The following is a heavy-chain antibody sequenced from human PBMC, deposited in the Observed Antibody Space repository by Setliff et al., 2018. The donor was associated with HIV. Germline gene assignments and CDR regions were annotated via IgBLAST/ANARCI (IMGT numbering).Heavy chain of an antibody. CDR1: GASISTSSSY. J-gene: IGHJ4*02. CDR3: ARDRRDDYYLTAYFDS. Sequence: SETLSLTCTVSGASISTSSSYWGWIRQPPGKGLEWIGNIHYSGSTYYNPSLKSRVTISLDTARNQFSLELTSVTATDTAVYYCARDRRDDYYLTAYFDSLGQGTVVTVSS. V-gene: IGHV4-39*07. CDR2: IHYSGST. D-gene: IGHD1-26*01.